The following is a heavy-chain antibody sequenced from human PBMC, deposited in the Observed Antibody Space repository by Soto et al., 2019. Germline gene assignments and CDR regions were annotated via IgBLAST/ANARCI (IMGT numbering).Heavy chain of an antibody. V-gene: IGHV3-23*01. D-gene: IGHD3-22*01. CDR3: ANYNYYDASGPS. Sequence: EVQLLESGGGLVQPGGSLRLSCVASGFTFSSYAMSWVRQAPGKGLEWVSAISGSGGNTYYADSVKGRFTISRDNSKNTLYLQMNSLRAEDTAVYYCANYNYYDASGPSWGQGTLVTVSS. J-gene: IGHJ5*02. CDR2: ISGSGGNT. CDR1: GFTFSSYA.